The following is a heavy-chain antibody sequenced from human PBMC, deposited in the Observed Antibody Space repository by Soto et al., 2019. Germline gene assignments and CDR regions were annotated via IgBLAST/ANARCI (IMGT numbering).Heavy chain of an antibody. CDR2: IYYSGST. CDR1: GGSISTRSYY. V-gene: IGHV4-39*01. CDR3: ARRGVGLPAAHNDALDI. D-gene: IGHD2-2*01. J-gene: IGHJ3*02. Sequence: SETLSLTCIVSGGSISTRSYYWGWIRQPPGKGLEWIGSIYYSGSTYYNPSLKSRVTISVDTSKNQFSLKLSSVTAADTAVYYCARRGVGLPAAHNDALDIWGQGTMVTVSS.